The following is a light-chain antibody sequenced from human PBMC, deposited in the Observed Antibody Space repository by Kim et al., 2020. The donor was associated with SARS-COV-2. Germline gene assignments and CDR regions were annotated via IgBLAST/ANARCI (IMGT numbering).Light chain of an antibody. CDR2: GNS. CDR1: TSNIGSNA. Sequence: QRVTIACSGRTSNIGSNAVDWYQRLPGTAPTLLIYGNSQRPSGVPDRFSGSKSGTSASLAISGLQSEDEADYYCAAWDSSLNGLYVFGTGTKVTVL. J-gene: IGLJ1*01. CDR3: AAWDSSLNGLYV. V-gene: IGLV1-44*01.